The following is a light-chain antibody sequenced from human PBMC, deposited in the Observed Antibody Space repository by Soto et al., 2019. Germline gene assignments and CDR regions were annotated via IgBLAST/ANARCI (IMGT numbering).Light chain of an antibody. CDR1: QGISNY. CDR3: LQDHDDSWT. J-gene: IGKJ1*01. CDR2: AAS. Sequence: AIQLTQSPSSLSASVGDRVTITCRASQGISNYLGWCQQKPGKATTLLIYAASNLQSGVPSRFRGSRSGTEFTLTVSSLQPEEFATYYCLQDHDDSWTVGQGTKVDIK. V-gene: IGKV1-6*01.